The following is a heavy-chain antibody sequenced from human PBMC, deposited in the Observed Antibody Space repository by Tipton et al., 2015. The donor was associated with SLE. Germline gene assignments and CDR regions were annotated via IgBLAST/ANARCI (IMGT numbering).Heavy chain of an antibody. CDR2: IYYSGST. CDR3: ARHPDYGGNSDSFDY. CDR1: GGSISSSSYY. D-gene: IGHD4-23*01. V-gene: IGHV4-39*01. J-gene: IGHJ4*02. Sequence: TLSLTCTVSGGSISSSSYYWGWIRQPPGKGLEWIGSIYYSGSTYYNPSLKSRVTISVDTSKNQFSLKLSSVTAADTAVYYYARHPDYGGNSDSFDYWGQGTLVTVSS.